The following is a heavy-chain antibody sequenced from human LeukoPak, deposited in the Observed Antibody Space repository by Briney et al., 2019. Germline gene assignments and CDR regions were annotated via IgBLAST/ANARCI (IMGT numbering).Heavy chain of an antibody. CDR3: AKSGVPAAPGYFDY. J-gene: IGHJ4*02. V-gene: IGHV3-7*01. CDR2: IKQDGSEK. CDR1: GFTFSNYW. Sequence: GGSLRLSCAASGFTFSNYWMTWVRQAPKKGLEWVANIKQDGSEKYYVDSVKGRFTISRDNARNSVSLQMSSLRAEDTAVYYCAKSGVPAAPGYFDYWGQGTLVTVSS. D-gene: IGHD2-2*01.